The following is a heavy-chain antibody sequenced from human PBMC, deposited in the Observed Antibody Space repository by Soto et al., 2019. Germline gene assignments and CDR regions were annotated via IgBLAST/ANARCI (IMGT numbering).Heavy chain of an antibody. J-gene: IGHJ3*02. CDR1: GCYISSFY. Sequence: SETMSLTCTFFGCYISSFYLIWIRQPPGKGLEWIGYIYYSGSTNYNPSLKSRVTISVDTSKNQFSLKLSSVTAADTAVYYCARVWGGAFDIWGQGTMVTVSS. CDR2: IYYSGST. CDR3: ARVWGGAFDI. D-gene: IGHD3-10*01. V-gene: IGHV4-59*01.